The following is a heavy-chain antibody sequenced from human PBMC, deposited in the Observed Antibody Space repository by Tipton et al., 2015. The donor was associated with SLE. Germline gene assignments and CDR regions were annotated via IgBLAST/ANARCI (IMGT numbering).Heavy chain of an antibody. Sequence: SLRLSCAASGFLLSGNEMNWVRQAPGKGLEWLSYISNSGDTIYNADSVKGRFTISRDNAKNSLYLQMNSLRVEDTAVYYCARRLGRGYFDYWGQGTLVTVSS. CDR3: ARRLGRGYFDY. V-gene: IGHV3-48*03. J-gene: IGHJ4*02. CDR2: ISNSGDTI. CDR1: GFLLSGNE. D-gene: IGHD3-10*01.